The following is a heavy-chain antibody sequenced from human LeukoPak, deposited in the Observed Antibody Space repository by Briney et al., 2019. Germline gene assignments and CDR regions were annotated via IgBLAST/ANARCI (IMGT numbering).Heavy chain of an antibody. CDR2: IRYDGSNK. CDR3: ARDFWSGPTYGGAFDI. D-gene: IGHD3-3*01. Sequence: PGGSLRLSCAASGFTFSSYGMHWVRQAPGKGLEWVAFIRYDGSNKYYADSVKGRFTISRDNSKNTLYLQMNSLRAEDTAVYYCARDFWSGPTYGGAFDIWGQGTMVTVSS. J-gene: IGHJ3*02. V-gene: IGHV3-30*02. CDR1: GFTFSSYG.